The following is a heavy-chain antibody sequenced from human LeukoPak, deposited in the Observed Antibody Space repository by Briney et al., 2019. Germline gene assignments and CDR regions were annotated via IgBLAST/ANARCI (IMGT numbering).Heavy chain of an antibody. J-gene: IGHJ4*02. Sequence: PSETLSLTCTVSGGSISSYYWSWIRQPPGKGLEWIGYIYYSGSTNSNPSLKSRVTMSLDTSKRQFSLKLSSVTAADTAVYYCARHGGDYVFDYWGQGTLVTVSS. D-gene: IGHD4-17*01. CDR1: GGSISSYY. V-gene: IGHV4-59*08. CDR2: IYYSGST. CDR3: ARHGGDYVFDY.